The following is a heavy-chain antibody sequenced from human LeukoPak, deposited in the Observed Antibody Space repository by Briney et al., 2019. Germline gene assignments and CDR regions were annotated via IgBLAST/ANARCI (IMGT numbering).Heavy chain of an antibody. Sequence: PSETLSLTCTVSGGPMRSYYWSWVRQPPGKGLDWIGYIYYSGSTNYNPSLKSRVTISVDTSKNQFSLKLSSLTAADTAVYYCARVVPATGVYWGQGTLVTVSS. J-gene: IGHJ4*02. CDR2: IYYSGST. CDR3: ARVVPATGVY. D-gene: IGHD2-2*01. V-gene: IGHV4-59*08. CDR1: GGPMRSYY.